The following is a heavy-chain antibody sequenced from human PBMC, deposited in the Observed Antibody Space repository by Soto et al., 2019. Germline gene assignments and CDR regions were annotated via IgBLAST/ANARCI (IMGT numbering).Heavy chain of an antibody. V-gene: IGHV4-59*01. D-gene: IGHD6-13*01. J-gene: IGHJ6*02. CDR1: CGSISSYC. Sequence: ATLSPTCPVSCGSISSYCWGWNRQPPGKGLEWVGYIYYSGSTNYNPSLKSRVTISVDTSKNQLSLKLSSVTAADTAVYYCARDVRYGGTYSSSPPTSYGMDVWGQGTTVNVSS. CDR3: ARDVRYGGTYSSSPPTSYGMDV. CDR2: IYYSGST.